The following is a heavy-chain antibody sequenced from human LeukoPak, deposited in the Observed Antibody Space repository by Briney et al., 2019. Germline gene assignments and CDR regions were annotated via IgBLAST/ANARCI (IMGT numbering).Heavy chain of an antibody. Sequence: GRSLRLSCAASGFTFDDYAMHWVRQAPGKGLEWVSGISWNSGSIGYADSVKGRSTISRDNAKNSLYLQMNSLRAEDTALYYCAKGEGSSWYEAFDYWGQGTLVTVSS. J-gene: IGHJ4*02. CDR3: AKGEGSSWYEAFDY. CDR1: GFTFDDYA. V-gene: IGHV3-9*01. D-gene: IGHD6-13*01. CDR2: ISWNSGSI.